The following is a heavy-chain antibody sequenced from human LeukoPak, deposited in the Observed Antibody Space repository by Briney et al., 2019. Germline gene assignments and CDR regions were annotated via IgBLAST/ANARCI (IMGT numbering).Heavy chain of an antibody. D-gene: IGHD2-15*01. Sequence: PGGSLRLSCAASGFTFSSYSMNWVRQAPGKGLEWVSSISSSSSYIYYADSVKGRFTISRDNAKNSLYLQMNSLRAEDTAVYYCARLRYCSGGSCYYFDYWGQGTLVTVSS. CDR1: GFTFSSYS. CDR3: ARLRYCSGGSCYYFDY. J-gene: IGHJ4*02. V-gene: IGHV3-21*01. CDR2: ISSSSSYI.